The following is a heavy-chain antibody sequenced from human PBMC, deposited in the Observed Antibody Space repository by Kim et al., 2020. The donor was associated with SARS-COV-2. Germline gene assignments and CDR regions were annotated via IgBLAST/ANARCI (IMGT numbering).Heavy chain of an antibody. V-gene: IGHV3-11*01. D-gene: IGHD5-18*01. J-gene: IGHJ5*02. CDR1: GFTFSDYY. Sequence: GGSLRLSCAASGFTFSDYYMSWIRQAPGKGLEWVSYISSSGSTIYYADSVKGRFTISRDNAKNSLYLQMNSLRAEDTAVYYCARAETSSSTWIQLWGHNWFDPWGQGTLVTVSS. CDR3: ARAETSSSTWIQLWGHNWFDP. CDR2: ISSSGSTI.